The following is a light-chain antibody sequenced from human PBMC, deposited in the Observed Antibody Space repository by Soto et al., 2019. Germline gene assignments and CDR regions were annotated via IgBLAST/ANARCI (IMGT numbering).Light chain of an antibody. CDR1: QSVSSSY. CDR3: QQYGT. CDR2: GAS. V-gene: IGKV3-20*01. J-gene: IGKJ4*01. Sequence: EIVLTQSPGTLSLSPGERATLSCSASQSVSSSYLAWYQQKPGQAPRLLIYGASSRATGIPDRFSGSGSGTDFTLTISSLEPEDFAVYYCQQYGTFGGGTKVEIK.